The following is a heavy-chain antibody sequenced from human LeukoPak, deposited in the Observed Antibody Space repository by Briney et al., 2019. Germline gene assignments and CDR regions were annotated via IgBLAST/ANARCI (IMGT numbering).Heavy chain of an antibody. CDR1: GFTFSSSG. V-gene: IGHV3-33*08. Sequence: PGGSLRLSCAASGFTFSSSGMHWVRQAPGKGLEWVAVIWYDGSNKYYADSVKGRFTISRDNSKNTLYLQMNSLRAEDTAVYYCARGPNSNWSGLDFWGQGTLLTVSS. CDR2: IWYDGSNK. J-gene: IGHJ4*02. CDR3: ARGPNSNWSGLDF. D-gene: IGHD6-6*01.